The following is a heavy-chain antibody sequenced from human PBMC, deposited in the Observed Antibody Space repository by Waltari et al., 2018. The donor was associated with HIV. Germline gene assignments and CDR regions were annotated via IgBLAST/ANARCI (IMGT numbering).Heavy chain of an antibody. Sequence: EVRLVGSGGGAVQPGGSLRFSCSASVPTFSSHWMHWVRQAPGKGLVWVSRINSDGSSTSYADSVKGRFTISRDNAKNTVYLQMNSLRAEDTAVYYCARGGSKPLDYWGQGTLVTVSS. CDR3: ARGGSKPLDY. V-gene: IGHV3-74*01. D-gene: IGHD4-4*01. J-gene: IGHJ4*02. CDR2: INSDGSST. CDR1: VPTFSSHW.